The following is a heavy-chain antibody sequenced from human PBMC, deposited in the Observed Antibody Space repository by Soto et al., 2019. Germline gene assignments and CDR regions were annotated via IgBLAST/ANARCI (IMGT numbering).Heavy chain of an antibody. J-gene: IGHJ5*02. D-gene: IGHD2-21*02. CDR3: TSQYCGGDCSRVDP. V-gene: IGHV3-73*02. CDR1: GFTLSGSR. CDR2: ITSKADSYAT. Sequence: EVQLVESGGGLVQPGGSLKLSCAASGFTLSGSRIHWVRQASGKGLERVGRITSKADSYATAYAASVKGRFTISRDDSKNTAYLQMNSLKTEDTAVYYCTSQYCGGDCSRVDPWGQGALVTVSS.